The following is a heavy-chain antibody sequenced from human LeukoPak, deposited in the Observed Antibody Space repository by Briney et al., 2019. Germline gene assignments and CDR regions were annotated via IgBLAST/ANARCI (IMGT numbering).Heavy chain of an antibody. CDR3: AKDRCSSTSCYFLLYNWFDP. CDR1: GFTFGDYA. CDR2: ISGSGGST. J-gene: IGHJ5*02. D-gene: IGHD2-2*01. V-gene: IGHV3-23*01. Sequence: GRSLRLSCTASGFTFGDYAMSWFRQAPGKGLEWVSAISGSGGSTYYADSVKGRFTISRDNSKNTLYLQMNSLRAEDTAVYYCAKDRCSSTSCYFLLYNWFDPWGQGTLVTVSS.